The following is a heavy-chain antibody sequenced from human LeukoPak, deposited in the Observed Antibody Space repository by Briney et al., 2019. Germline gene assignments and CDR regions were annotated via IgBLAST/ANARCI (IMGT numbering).Heavy chain of an antibody. J-gene: IGHJ4*02. CDR1: GGSFSGYY. V-gene: IGHV4-34*01. CDR3: ARAAAAGTDY. Sequence: PSETLSLTCAVYGGSFSGYYWSWIRQPPGKGLEWIGEINHSGSTNYNPSLKSRVTISVDTSKNQFSLKLSSVTAADTAVYYCARAAAAGTDYWGQGTLVTVSP. D-gene: IGHD6-13*01. CDR2: INHSGST.